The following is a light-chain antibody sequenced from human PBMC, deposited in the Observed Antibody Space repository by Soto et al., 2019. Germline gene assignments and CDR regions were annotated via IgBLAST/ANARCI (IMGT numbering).Light chain of an antibody. Sequence: EIVLTQSPATLSLSPGERAALSCRASQSVGNFVAWYQQRRGQAPRLLVYDVSNRATGIPVRFTGSGSGTDFTLTISSLEPEDFAIYYCQQRRNWPITFGQGTRLEIK. V-gene: IGKV3-11*01. CDR2: DVS. CDR3: QQRRNWPIT. J-gene: IGKJ5*01. CDR1: QSVGNF.